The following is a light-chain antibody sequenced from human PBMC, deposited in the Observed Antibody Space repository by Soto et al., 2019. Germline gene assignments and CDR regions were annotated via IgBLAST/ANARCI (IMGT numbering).Light chain of an antibody. CDR3: QQHGISHIT. CDR2: DAS. V-gene: IGKV3-20*01. Sequence: EIVMTQSPATLSVSPGERATLSCRASQSVSSNLAWYQQKPGQAPRLLMYDASLRATGVPDRFSGSGSGTDFTLTITRLEPDDSAVYYCQQHGISHITFGQGTRLEIK. CDR1: QSVSSN. J-gene: IGKJ5*01.